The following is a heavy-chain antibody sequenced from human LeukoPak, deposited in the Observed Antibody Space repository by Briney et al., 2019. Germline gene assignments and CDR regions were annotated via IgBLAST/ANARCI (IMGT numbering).Heavy chain of an antibody. V-gene: IGHV3-21*01. D-gene: IGHD6-6*01. J-gene: IGHJ4*02. CDR1: GFGFSSYS. Sequence: GGSLRLSCAASGFGFSSYSMNRVRQAPGKGLEWVSSISGSNINKYYADSVKGRFTISRDNAKNSLYLQMNSLRAEDTAVYYCAREFSSSSGYFDYWGQGTLVSVSS. CDR2: ISGSNINK. CDR3: AREFSSSSGYFDY.